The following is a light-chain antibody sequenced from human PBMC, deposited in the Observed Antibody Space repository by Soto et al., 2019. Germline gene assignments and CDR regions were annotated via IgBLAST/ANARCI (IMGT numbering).Light chain of an antibody. CDR1: SSNIGSST. V-gene: IGLV1-44*01. CDR3: AAWDDSLNGVV. CDR2: SNN. Sequence: QCVLTQPPSASGTPGQRVTISCSGSSSNIGSSTVNWYQQLPGTAPKLLIYSNNQRPSGVPDRFSGSKSGTSASLAISGLQSEDEADYYCAAWDDSLNGVVFGGGTK. J-gene: IGLJ2*01.